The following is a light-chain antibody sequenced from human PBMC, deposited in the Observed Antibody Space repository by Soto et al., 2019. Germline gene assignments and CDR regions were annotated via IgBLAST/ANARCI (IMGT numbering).Light chain of an antibody. Sequence: EIVLTQSPGTLSLSPGERATLSCRASQSVTSSYLAWYQQRPGQAPRLLIYGASSRATGIPDRFSGSGSGAASTLTVRRLQPEDSALYYCQQYGTSPFNFGQGTKLEI. CDR3: QQYGTSPFN. CDR1: QSVTSSY. V-gene: IGKV3-20*01. CDR2: GAS. J-gene: IGKJ2*01.